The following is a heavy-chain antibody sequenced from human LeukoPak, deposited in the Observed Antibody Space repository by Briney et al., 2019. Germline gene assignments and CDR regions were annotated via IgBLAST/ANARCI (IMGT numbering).Heavy chain of an antibody. V-gene: IGHV3-23*01. CDR1: GFTFSSYA. D-gene: IGHD3-3*01. J-gene: IGHJ4*02. CDR3: ARGLRFLEWFY. CDR2: ISGSGGST. Sequence: GGSLRLSCAASGFTFSSYAMSWVRQAPGKGLEWVSAISGSGGSTYYADSVKGRFTISRDNSKNTLYLQMNSLTPEDTARYYCARGLRFLEWFYWGQGTLVTVSS.